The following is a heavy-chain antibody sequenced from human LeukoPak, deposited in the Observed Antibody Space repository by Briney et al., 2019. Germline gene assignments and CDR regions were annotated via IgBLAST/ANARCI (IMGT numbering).Heavy chain of an antibody. Sequence: SVNVSCKASGGTFSSYAISWVRQAPGQGLEWMGGIIPIFGTANYAQKFQGRVTITADESTSTAYMELSSLRSEDTAVYYCAGIVATITPRRGWFDPWGQGTLVTVSS. D-gene: IGHD5-12*01. CDR1: GGTFSSYA. V-gene: IGHV1-69*13. CDR2: IIPIFGTA. J-gene: IGHJ5*02. CDR3: AGIVATITPRRGWFDP.